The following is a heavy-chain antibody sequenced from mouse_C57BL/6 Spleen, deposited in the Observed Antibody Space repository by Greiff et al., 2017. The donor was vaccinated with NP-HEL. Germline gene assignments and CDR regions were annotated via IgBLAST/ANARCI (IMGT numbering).Heavy chain of an antibody. V-gene: IGHV5-4*03. J-gene: IGHJ2*01. CDR1: GFTFSSYA. Sequence: DVMLVESGGGLVKPGGSLKLSCAASGFTFSSYAMSWVRQTPEKRLEWVATISDGGSYTYYPDNVKGRFTISRDNAKNNLYLQMSHLKSEDTAMYYCARGYGMGSPYYFDYWGQGTTLTVSS. CDR3: ARGYGMGSPYYFDY. CDR2: ISDGGSYT. D-gene: IGHD1-1*01.